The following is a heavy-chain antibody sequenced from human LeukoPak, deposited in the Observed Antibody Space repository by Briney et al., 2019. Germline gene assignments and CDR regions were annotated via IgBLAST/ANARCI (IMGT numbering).Heavy chain of an antibody. D-gene: IGHD3-3*01. Sequence: SETLSLTCTVSGGSISSYYWSWIRQPPGKGLEWIGYIYYSGTTNYNPSLKSRVTISVDTSKNQFSLKLSSVTAADTAVYYCARGGRYDFWSGSPFDYWGQGTLVTVSS. CDR1: GGSISSYY. CDR2: IYYSGTT. CDR3: ARGGRYDFWSGSPFDY. V-gene: IGHV4-59*01. J-gene: IGHJ4*02.